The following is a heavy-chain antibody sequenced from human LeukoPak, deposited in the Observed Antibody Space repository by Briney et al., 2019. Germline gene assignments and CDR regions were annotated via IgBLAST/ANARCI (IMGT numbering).Heavy chain of an antibody. V-gene: IGHV1-18*01. Sequence: ASVKVSCKASGYTFTSYGISWVRQAPGQGLEWMGWISAYNGNTNYAQKLQGRVTMTTDTSTSTAYMELSSLRSEDTAVYYCARALVFTMVREHPGYYFDYWGQGTLVTVSS. CDR1: GYTFTSYG. CDR2: ISAYNGNT. CDR3: ARALVFTMVREHPGYYFDY. J-gene: IGHJ4*02. D-gene: IGHD3-10*01.